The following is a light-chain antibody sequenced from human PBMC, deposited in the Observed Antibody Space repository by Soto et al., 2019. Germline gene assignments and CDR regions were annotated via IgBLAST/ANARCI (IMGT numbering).Light chain of an antibody. CDR3: AVWDDSLSGMV. Sequence: QTVVTQSPSASGTPGQRVTISCSGSSSNIETNTVDWYQHLPGTAPKVLIFNNNQRPSGVPDRFSGSKSGTSASLAISGLQSEDEADYYCAVWDDSLSGMVFGGGTQLTVL. V-gene: IGLV1-44*01. CDR1: SSNIETNT. J-gene: IGLJ2*01. CDR2: NNN.